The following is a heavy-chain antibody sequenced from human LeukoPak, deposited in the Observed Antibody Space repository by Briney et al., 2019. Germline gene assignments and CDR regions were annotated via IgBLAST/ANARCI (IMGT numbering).Heavy chain of an antibody. CDR1: GYTFTKTA. CDR2: VSTYNGDT. V-gene: IGHV1-18*01. Sequence: AAVKVSCKASGYTFTKTALNWVRQAPGQGREWMGWVSTYNGDTKYAQNFQDRVTMTRGTSTTTVYMELGGLRSDDTAVYYCARDGGAPGPIYGDYWGQGTPVTVSS. J-gene: IGHJ4*02. CDR3: ARDGGAPGPIYGDY. D-gene: IGHD4-23*01.